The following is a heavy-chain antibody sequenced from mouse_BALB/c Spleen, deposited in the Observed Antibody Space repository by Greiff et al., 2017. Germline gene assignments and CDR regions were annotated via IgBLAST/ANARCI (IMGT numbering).Heavy chain of an antibody. CDR3: ARVGLRRFAY. D-gene: IGHD2-4*01. Sequence: EVQLQESGGGLVKPGGSLKLSCAASGFAFSSYDMSWVRQTPEKRLEWVAYISSGGGSTYYPDTVKGRFTISRDNAKNTLYLQMSSLKSEDTAMYYCARVGLRRFAYWGQGTLVTVSA. CDR1: GFAFSSYD. J-gene: IGHJ3*01. V-gene: IGHV5-12-1*01. CDR2: ISSGGGST.